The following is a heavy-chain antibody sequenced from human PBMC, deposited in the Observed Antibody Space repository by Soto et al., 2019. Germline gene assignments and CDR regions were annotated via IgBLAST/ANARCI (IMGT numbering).Heavy chain of an antibody. CDR2: INWKSDI. D-gene: IGHD3-16*01. V-gene: IGHV3-9*01. J-gene: IGHJ4*02. Sequence: GGSLRLSCAVSGFTFDDNAMHWVRQAPEKGLEWVSGINWKSDIGYADSVKGRFTISRDNAEDSLYLQMNSLRAEDTALYYCAISQDRGGRTTFIYWGQGTQVTVPS. CDR3: AISQDRGGRTTFIY. CDR1: GFTFDDNA.